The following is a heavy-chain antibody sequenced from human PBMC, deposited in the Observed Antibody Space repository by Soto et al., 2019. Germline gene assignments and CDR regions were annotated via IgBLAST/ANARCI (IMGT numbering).Heavy chain of an antibody. CDR1: GDSISGIYQ. Sequence: SETLSLTCAVSGDSISGIYQWAWIRQSPGRCLEWIASIYHTRTTYYTPSLESRLTFSVDTSKNQFSLSLRSVTAEDSAVYFCARTDNVGYYQHFGQGIPVTVSS. CDR2: IYHTRTT. CDR3: ARTDNVGYYQH. J-gene: IGHJ1*01. V-gene: IGHV4-38-2*01. D-gene: IGHD3-3*01.